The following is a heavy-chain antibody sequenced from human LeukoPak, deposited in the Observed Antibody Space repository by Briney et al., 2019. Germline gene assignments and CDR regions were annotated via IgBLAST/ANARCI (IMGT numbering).Heavy chain of an antibody. D-gene: IGHD6-6*01. CDR3: ARLVSSSARGYFDY. J-gene: IGHJ4*02. CDR1: GVTLSSYA. CDR2: ISSSGSGGNT. V-gene: IGHV3-23*01. Sequence: GGSLRLSCAASGVTLSSYAMSWARQAPGKGLEWVSGISSSGSGGNTYYADSVKGRFTISRDNSKNTLNLQMNSLRAEDTAVYYCARLVSSSARGYFDYWGQGTLVTVSS.